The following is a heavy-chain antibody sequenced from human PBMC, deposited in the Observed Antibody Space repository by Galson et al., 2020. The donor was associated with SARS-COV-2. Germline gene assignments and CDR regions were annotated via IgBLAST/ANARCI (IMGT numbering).Heavy chain of an antibody. Sequence: GGSLRLSCAASGFTFSDYYMSWIRQAPGKGLEWVSYISSSGSTIYYADSVKGRFTISRDNAKNSLYLQMNSLRAEDTAVYYCARDVTEYYYDSLPQNWVDPWGQGTLVTVSS. CDR2: ISSSGSTI. J-gene: IGHJ5*02. CDR3: ARDVTEYYYDSLPQNWVDP. D-gene: IGHD3-22*01. CDR1: GFTFSDYY. V-gene: IGHV3-11*01.